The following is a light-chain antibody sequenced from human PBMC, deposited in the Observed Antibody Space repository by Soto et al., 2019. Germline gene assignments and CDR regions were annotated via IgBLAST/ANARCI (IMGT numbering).Light chain of an antibody. CDR3: QQYDITPPNT. CDR2: GAS. J-gene: IGKJ4*01. Sequence: EIGVKQSPGALSLSPGERATLSCRASQIVRSTYLAWFQQKPGQAPRLLIYGASTRATGIPDRFSGSGSGTDFTLTISGLEPKDFALYYCQQYDITPPNTFGGGSKVDIK. V-gene: IGKV3-20*01. CDR1: QIVRSTY.